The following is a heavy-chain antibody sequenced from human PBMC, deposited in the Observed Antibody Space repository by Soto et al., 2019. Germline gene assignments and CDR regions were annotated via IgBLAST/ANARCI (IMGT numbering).Heavy chain of an antibody. D-gene: IGHD6-13*01. Sequence: VQLQESGPGLVKPSETLSLTCTVSGGSISSYYWSWIRQPAGKGLEWIGRIYTSGSTNYNPSLKSRVTMSVDTSKNQFSLKLSSVTAADTAVYYCAREISSQQLGHYYYYGMDVWGQGTTVTVSS. CDR3: AREISSQQLGHYYYYGMDV. CDR2: IYTSGST. CDR1: GGSISSYY. J-gene: IGHJ6*02. V-gene: IGHV4-4*07.